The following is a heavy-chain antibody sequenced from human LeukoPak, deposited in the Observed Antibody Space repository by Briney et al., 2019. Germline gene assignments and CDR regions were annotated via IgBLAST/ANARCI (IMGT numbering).Heavy chain of an antibody. CDR1: GYTFTGYY. J-gene: IGHJ2*01. CDR3: ARSSSRITMVVVDPEWYFDL. V-gene: IGHV1-2*02. CDR2: INPNSGGT. Sequence: ASVKVSCKASGYTFTGYYMHWVRQAPGQGLEWMGWINPNSGGTNYAQKFQGRVTMTRDTSISTAYMELSRLRSDDTAVYYCARSSSRITMVVVDPEWYFDLWGRGTLVTVSS. D-gene: IGHD3-22*01.